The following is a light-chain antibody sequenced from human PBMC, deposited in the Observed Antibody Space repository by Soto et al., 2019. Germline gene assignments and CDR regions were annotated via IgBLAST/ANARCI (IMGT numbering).Light chain of an antibody. V-gene: IGKV4-1*01. CDR1: QTVLYSPRNRXY. J-gene: IGKJ4*01. CDR2: WAS. Sequence: DIVMTQSPESLAVSLGERATINCKSSQTVLYSPRNRXYIAWYQQKPGQPPKLLITWASTRESGVPGRFSGSGSGTDFTLTISSLXAXXVAVXXXXXYLSNLLTFGGGTKVELK. CDR3: XXYLSNLLT.